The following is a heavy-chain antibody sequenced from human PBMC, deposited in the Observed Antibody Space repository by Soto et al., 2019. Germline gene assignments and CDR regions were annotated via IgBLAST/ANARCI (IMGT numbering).Heavy chain of an antibody. J-gene: IGHJ4*02. V-gene: IGHV3-11*06. CDR3: VRGGGGGLFEH. Sequence: QVHLVESGGGLVKPGGSLRLSCPTSGFPFSDYYMSWIRQAPGKGLEWLSHISPKSTYRNYADSVKGRFTISRDNTKSSLFLQMNSLGVEDTAVYYCVRGGGGGLFEHWGQGVLGTVSS. CDR2: ISPKSTYR. CDR1: GFPFSDYY. D-gene: IGHD2-21*01.